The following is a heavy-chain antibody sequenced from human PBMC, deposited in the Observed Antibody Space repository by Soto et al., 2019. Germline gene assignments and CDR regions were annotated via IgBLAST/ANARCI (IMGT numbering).Heavy chain of an antibody. Sequence: EVQLVESGGGLVHPGGSLRLSCADSGFSFSSYWMHWVRQGPGKGLVWVSRINTDGSSTNYADSVRGRFAISRDNAKNRVYLQMNSLRAEDTAVYYCERWPGGYYLDWGQGTMVTVSS. V-gene: IGHV3-74*01. CDR2: INTDGSST. J-gene: IGHJ3*01. D-gene: IGHD3-10*01. CDR1: GFSFSSYW. CDR3: ERWPGGYYLD.